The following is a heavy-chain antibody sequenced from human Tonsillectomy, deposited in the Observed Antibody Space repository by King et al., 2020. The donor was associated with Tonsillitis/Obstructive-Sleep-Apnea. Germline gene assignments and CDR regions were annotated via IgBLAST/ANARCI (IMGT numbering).Heavy chain of an antibody. V-gene: IGHV1-45*02. CDR2: ITPFNGNT. Sequence: QLVQSGAEVKKTGSSVKVSCKASGYTFTYRYLHWVRQAPGQALEWMGWITPFNGNTTYAQKFQDRVTITRDRSMSTAYMELSSLRSEDTAMYYCASGPQGSGSYYVDYWGQGTLVTVSS. D-gene: IGHD1-26*01. CDR1: GYTFTYRY. CDR3: ASGPQGSGSYYVDY. J-gene: IGHJ4*02.